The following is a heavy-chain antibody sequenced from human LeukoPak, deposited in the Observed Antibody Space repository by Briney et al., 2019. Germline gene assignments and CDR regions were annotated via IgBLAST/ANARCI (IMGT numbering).Heavy chain of an antibody. CDR1: GFPFSSGG. J-gene: IGHJ4*02. V-gene: IGHV3-21*01. Sequence: GGSLRLSCVASGFPFSSGGMNWVRQAPGKGREWVSYISSDPSHTYYADSVRGRFTISRDNAKHSLYLQMDNLRTEDTAMYYCARDPDYYDSRVVDFWGQGTRVTVSS. D-gene: IGHD3-22*01. CDR2: ISSDPSHT. CDR3: ARDPDYYDSRVVDF.